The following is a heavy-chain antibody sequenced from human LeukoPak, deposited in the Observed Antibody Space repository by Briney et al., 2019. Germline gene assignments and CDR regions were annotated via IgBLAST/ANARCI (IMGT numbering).Heavy chain of an antibody. D-gene: IGHD3-10*01. CDR1: GFTFSSHG. Sequence: GGSLRLSCAASGFTFSSHGMNWVRQAPGKGLEWISYISSSSSTIYYADSVKGRFTISRDNAKNSLYLQMNSLRDDDTAVHYCAKYGSVSYYSYWGQGTLVSVSS. CDR2: ISSSSSTI. V-gene: IGHV3-48*02. CDR3: AKYGSVSYYSY. J-gene: IGHJ4*02.